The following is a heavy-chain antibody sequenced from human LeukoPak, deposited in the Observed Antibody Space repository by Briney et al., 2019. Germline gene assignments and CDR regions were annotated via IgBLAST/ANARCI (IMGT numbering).Heavy chain of an antibody. CDR2: ISYDGSNK. CDR1: GFTFSSYA. CDR3: ATSGYSSGWGYYYYYGMDV. V-gene: IGHV3-30*04. J-gene: IGHJ6*02. Sequence: PGRSLRLSCAASGFTFSSYAMHWVRQAPGKGLEWVAVISYDGSNKYYADSVKGRFTISRDNSKNTLYLQMNSLRAEDTAMYYCATSGYSSGWGYYYYYGMDVWGQGTTVTVSS. D-gene: IGHD6-19*01.